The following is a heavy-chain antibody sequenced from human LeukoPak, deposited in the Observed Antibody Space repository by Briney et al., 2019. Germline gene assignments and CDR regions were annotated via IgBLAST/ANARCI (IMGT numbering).Heavy chain of an antibody. CDR1: GFIFTPYA. Sequence: AGGSLRLSCSASGFIFTPYAMHWVRQAPGKGLEYVSAISSDGGGTYYTDSVKGRFTISRDNSKSTLYLQMSSLRPEDTAVYYCVWYTDSSYPDWGQGTLVTVSS. D-gene: IGHD1-14*01. V-gene: IGHV3-64D*06. CDR3: VWYTDSSYPD. CDR2: ISSDGGGT. J-gene: IGHJ4*02.